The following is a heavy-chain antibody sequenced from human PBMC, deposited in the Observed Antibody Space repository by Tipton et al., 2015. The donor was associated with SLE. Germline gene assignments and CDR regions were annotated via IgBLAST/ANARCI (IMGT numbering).Heavy chain of an antibody. CDR2: IYYSGST. J-gene: IGHJ4*02. CDR3: ARGGAAAGTDY. D-gene: IGHD6-13*01. CDR1: GGSISSGSYY. V-gene: IGHV4-61*01. Sequence: TLSLTCTVSGGSISSGSYYWSWIRQPPGKGLEWIGYIYYSGSTYYNPSLKSRVTISVDTSKNQFSLKLSSVTAADTAVYYCARGGAAAGTDYWGQGTLVTVSS.